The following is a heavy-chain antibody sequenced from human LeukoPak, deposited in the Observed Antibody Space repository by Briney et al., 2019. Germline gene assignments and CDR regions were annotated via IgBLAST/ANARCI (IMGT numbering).Heavy chain of an antibody. CDR3: ARVGGISSSGGSYFLH. J-gene: IGHJ1*01. Sequence: GGSLRLSCAASGFTFSSYSMNWVRQAPGKGLEWVSSISSSSSYIYYADSVKGRFTISRDNAKNSLYLQMNSLRAEDTAVYYCARVGGISSSGGSYFLHWGQGTLVTVSS. V-gene: IGHV3-21*01. CDR1: GFTFSSYS. CDR2: ISSSSSYI. D-gene: IGHD6-13*01.